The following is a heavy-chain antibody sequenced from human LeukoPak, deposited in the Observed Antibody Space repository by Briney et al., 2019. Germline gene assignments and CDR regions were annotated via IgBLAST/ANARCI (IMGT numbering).Heavy chain of an antibody. D-gene: IGHD6-13*01. CDR3: ARDQSSSWSNVFDP. V-gene: IGHV1-3*01. CDR1: EGTFSSYA. Sequence: GASVKVSCKASEGTFSSYAISWVRQAPGQGLEWMGWINAGNGNTKYSQKFQGRVTITRDTSASTAYMELSSLRSEDTAVYYCARDQSSSWSNVFDPWGQGTLVTVSS. J-gene: IGHJ5*02. CDR2: INAGNGNT.